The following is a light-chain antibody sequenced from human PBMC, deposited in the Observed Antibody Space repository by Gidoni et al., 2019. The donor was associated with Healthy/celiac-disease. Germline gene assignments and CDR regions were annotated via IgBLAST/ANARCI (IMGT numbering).Light chain of an antibody. Sequence: EIVFTQSPGTLSLSPGERATLTSRATQRVRSSYLAWYQQKPGQAPRLLIYGASSRATGIPDRFSGSGSGTDFTLTISRLEPEDFAVYYCQQYGSSPLMTFXXXTRLEIK. V-gene: IGKV3-20*01. CDR1: QRVRSSY. CDR2: GAS. CDR3: QQYGSSPLMT. J-gene: IGKJ5*01.